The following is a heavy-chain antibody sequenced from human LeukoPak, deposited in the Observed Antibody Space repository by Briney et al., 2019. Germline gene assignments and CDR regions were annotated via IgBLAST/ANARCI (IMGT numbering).Heavy chain of an antibody. V-gene: IGHV3-53*01. J-gene: IGHJ5*02. CDR2: IYSGGST. CDR1: GFTFSSYW. Sequence: AGGSLRLSCAASGFTFSSYWMSWVRQAPGKGLEWVSVIYSGGSTYYADSVKGRFTISRDNSKNTLYLQMNSLRAEDTAVYYCARGVWSGSSWGQYNWLDPWGQGTLVTVSS. D-gene: IGHD3-3*01. CDR3: ARGVWSGSSWGQYNWLDP.